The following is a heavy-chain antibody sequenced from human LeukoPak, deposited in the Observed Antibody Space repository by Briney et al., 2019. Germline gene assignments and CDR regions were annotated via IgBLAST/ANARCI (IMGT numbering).Heavy chain of an antibody. J-gene: IGHJ5*02. CDR2: INHSGST. CDR1: GGSFSGYY. Sequence: PSETLSLTCAVYGGSFSGYYWSWIRQPPGKVLEWIGEINHSGSTNYNPSLKSRVTISVDTSKNQFSLKLSSVTAADTAVYYCVRGEWYGGYPPYNWFDPWGQGTLVTVSS. V-gene: IGHV4-34*01. D-gene: IGHD3-10*01. CDR3: VRGEWYGGYPPYNWFDP.